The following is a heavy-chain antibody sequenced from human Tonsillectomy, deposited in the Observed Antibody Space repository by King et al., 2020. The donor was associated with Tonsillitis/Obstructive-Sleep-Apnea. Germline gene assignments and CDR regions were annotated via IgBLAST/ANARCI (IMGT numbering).Heavy chain of an antibody. CDR3: AREYYDLWSGYLGYYYYYYMDV. V-gene: IGHV3-30*04. D-gene: IGHD3-3*01. CDR2: ISYDGSNT. Sequence: VQLVESGGGVVQPGRSLRLSCAASGFTFSSYAMHWVRQAPGKGLEWVSVISYDGSNTYYADSVKGRFTISRDNSKNTLYLQMNSLRAEDTAVYYCAREYYDLWSGYLGYYYYYYMDVWGKGTTVTVSS. J-gene: IGHJ6*03. CDR1: GFTFSSYA.